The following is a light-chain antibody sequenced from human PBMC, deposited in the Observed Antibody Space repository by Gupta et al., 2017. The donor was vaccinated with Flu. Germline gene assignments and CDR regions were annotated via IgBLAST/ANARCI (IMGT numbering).Light chain of an antibody. CDR3: QLGYSNLR. J-gene: IGKJ4*01. Sequence: VGDRVTITCRASQSIANDINWYQQKPGQAPKLLISAASILQSGVPSRFSGSRSGTDFTLTISSLQPEDFATYYCQLGYSNLRFGGGTKVETK. V-gene: IGKV1-39*01. CDR2: AAS. CDR1: QSIAND.